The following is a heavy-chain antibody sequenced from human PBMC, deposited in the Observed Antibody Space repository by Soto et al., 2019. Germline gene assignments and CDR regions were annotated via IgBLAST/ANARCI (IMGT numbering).Heavy chain of an antibody. D-gene: IGHD1-26*01. CDR2: ISNDGDT. CDR1: GFAFSSYA. CDR3: AKARRGSYPDFDY. J-gene: IGHJ4*02. Sequence: PGGSLRLSCAASGFAFSSYAIYWVRQAPGKGLEWVSTISNDGDTYYADSVEGRFTISRDNSQDTVYLQMNSLRAEDTAVYYCAKARRGSYPDFDYWGQGTRVTVSS. V-gene: IGHV3-23*01.